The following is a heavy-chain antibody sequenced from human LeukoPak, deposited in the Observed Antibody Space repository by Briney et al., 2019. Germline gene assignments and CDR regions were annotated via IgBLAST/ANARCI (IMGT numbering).Heavy chain of an antibody. D-gene: IGHD6-19*01. CDR1: GGSISSSSYY. V-gene: IGHV4-39*01. J-gene: IGHJ3*02. Sequence: ASETLSLTCTVSGGSISSSSYYWTWIRQPPGKGLEWIGYIYYTGSTNYNPSLKSRVTISVDTSKNQFSLKLSSVTAADTAVYYCARHKYSSGWPPEGAFDIWGQGTMVTVSS. CDR3: ARHKYSSGWPPEGAFDI. CDR2: IYYTGST.